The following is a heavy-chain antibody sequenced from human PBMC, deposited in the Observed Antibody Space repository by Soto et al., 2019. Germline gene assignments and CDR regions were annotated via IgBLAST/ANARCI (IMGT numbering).Heavy chain of an antibody. CDR1: GFMFSDYY. J-gene: IGHJ4*02. V-gene: IGHV3-11*06. CDR3: ARATGSTYDSSGYYTYYFAY. D-gene: IGHD3-22*01. Sequence: QVQLVESGGGLVKPGGSLRLSCAASGFMFSDYYMTWIRQAPGKGLEWVSYIASSGTYINYADSVKGRFTISRDNAKSSLYLQMTSLRAEDTAVYYCARATGSTYDSSGYYTYYFAYWGQGTLVTVSS. CDR2: IASSGTYI.